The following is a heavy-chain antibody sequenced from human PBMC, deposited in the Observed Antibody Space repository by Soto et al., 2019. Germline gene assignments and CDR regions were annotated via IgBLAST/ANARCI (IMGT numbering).Heavy chain of an antibody. J-gene: IGHJ4*02. Sequence: QVQLVESGGGVVQPGRSLRLSCAASGFTFSSYGMHWVRQAPGKGLEWVAVISYDGSNKYYADSVKGRFTISRDNSKNTLHLQMNSLRAEDTAVYYCAKGEQWLSFDYWGQGTLVTVSS. V-gene: IGHV3-30*18. CDR3: AKGEQWLSFDY. CDR2: ISYDGSNK. CDR1: GFTFSSYG. D-gene: IGHD6-19*01.